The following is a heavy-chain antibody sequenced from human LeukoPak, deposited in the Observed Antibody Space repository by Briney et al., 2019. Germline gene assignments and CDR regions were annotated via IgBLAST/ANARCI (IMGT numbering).Heavy chain of an antibody. CDR2: INPNSGGT. D-gene: IGHD3-3*01. CDR3: ARGGAIFGVVIIPRGAYYFDY. J-gene: IGHJ4*02. CDR1: GYTFTGYY. Sequence: VASVKVSCKASGYTFTGYYMHWVRQAPGQGLEWMGWINPNSGGTNYAQKFQGRVTMTRDTSISTAYMELSRLRSDDTAVYYCARGGAIFGVVIIPRGAYYFDYWGQGTPVTVSS. V-gene: IGHV1-2*02.